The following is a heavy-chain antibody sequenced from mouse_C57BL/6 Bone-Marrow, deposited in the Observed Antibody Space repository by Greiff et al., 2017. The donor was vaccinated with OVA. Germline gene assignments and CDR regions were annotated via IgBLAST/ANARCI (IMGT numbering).Heavy chain of an antibody. D-gene: IGHD2-1*01. CDR1: GFNIKDDY. CDR2: IDPENGDT. Sequence: DVKLQESGAELVRPGASVKLSCTASGFNIKDDYMHWVKQRPEQGLEWIGWIDPENGDTESASKFQGKATITADTSSNTAYLQLSSLTSEDTAVYYCTSYGNFDYWGQGTTLTVSS. V-gene: IGHV14-4*01. J-gene: IGHJ2*01. CDR3: TSYGNFDY.